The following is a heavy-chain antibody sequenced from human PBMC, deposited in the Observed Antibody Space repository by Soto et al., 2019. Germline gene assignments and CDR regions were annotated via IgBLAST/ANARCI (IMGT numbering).Heavy chain of an antibody. Sequence: QVQLVQSGAEVKKPGASVKVSCKASGYTFTSYAMHWVRQAPGQRLEWMGWINAGNGNTKYSQKFQGRVTITRDTSASTAYMELSSLRAEDTAVYYCARAWSQGEGGYWGQGTLVTVSS. CDR1: GYTFTSYA. D-gene: IGHD2-8*02. CDR2: INAGNGNT. CDR3: ARAWSQGEGGY. V-gene: IGHV1-3*01. J-gene: IGHJ4*02.